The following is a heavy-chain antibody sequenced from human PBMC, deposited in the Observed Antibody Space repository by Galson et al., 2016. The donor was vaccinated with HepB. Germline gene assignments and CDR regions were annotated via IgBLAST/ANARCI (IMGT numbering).Heavy chain of an antibody. CDR2: VNHRGVT. J-gene: IGHJ4*02. D-gene: IGHD3-10*01. V-gene: IGHV4-34*01. CDR3: ARGDYFGEFSLYFEY. Sequence: SETLSLTCAVYGDSFRGYFWSWIRQPPGKGLEWIGEVNHRGVTKYNSSLKSRATTSGDTSKNQFSLHLRSVTAADTAVYYCARGDYFGEFSLYFEYWGQGILVTVSS. CDR1: GDSFRGYF.